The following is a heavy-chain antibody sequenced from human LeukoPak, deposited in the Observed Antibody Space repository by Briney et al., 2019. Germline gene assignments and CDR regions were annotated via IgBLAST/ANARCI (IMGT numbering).Heavy chain of an antibody. CDR3: ARGRRDGYNYGIVDY. CDR2: INHSGST. V-gene: IGHV4-34*01. Sequence: SETLSLTCAVYGGSFCGYYWSWIRQPPGKGLEWIGEINHSGSTNYNPSLKSRVTISVDTSKNQFSLKLSSVTAADTAVYYCARGRRDGYNYGIVDYWGQGTLVTVSS. J-gene: IGHJ4*02. D-gene: IGHD5-24*01. CDR1: GGSFCGYY.